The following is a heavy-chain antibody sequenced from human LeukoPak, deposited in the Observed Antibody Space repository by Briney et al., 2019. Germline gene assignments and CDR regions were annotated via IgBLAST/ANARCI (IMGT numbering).Heavy chain of an antibody. Sequence: GGSLRLSCSASGFTFSSYAMSWVRQAPGKGLEWVAAINSGGDDTYYPDSVRGRVTVSRDNSKNTLHLQMNSLRVEDTAVYFCAKVPSPYCRIDSSYYFDYWGQGTPVTVSS. J-gene: IGHJ4*02. CDR2: INSGGDDT. D-gene: IGHD5-18*01. CDR3: AKVPSPYCRIDSSYYFDY. V-gene: IGHV3-23*01. CDR1: GFTFSSYA.